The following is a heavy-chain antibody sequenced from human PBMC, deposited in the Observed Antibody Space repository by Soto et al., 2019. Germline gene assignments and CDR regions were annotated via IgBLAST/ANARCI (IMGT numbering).Heavy chain of an antibody. CDR3: ARAVRDGYNYESGNTDY. V-gene: IGHV4-59*11. D-gene: IGHD5-12*01. Sequence: PSELLSVTSTVSYGSISGHYGSWIRQPPLKGLEWIGYIYYSGSTNYNPSLKSRVTISVDTSKNQFSLKLSSVTAADTAVYYCARAVRDGYNYESGNTDYWGQGTLVTVSS. CDR2: IYYSGST. CDR1: YGSISGHY. J-gene: IGHJ4*02.